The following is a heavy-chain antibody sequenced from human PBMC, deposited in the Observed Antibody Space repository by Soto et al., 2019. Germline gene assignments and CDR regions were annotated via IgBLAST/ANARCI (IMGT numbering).Heavy chain of an antibody. V-gene: IGHV3-7*01. CDR3: ASNIFYDFWSGYYAFAI. CDR2: IKPDGSGK. J-gene: IGHJ3*02. D-gene: IGHD3-3*01. Sequence: EVQLVESGGDFVQPGGSLRLSCVASGFILSSYWMSWVRQAPGKELEWVANIKPDGSGKYYVDSVKGRFTISRDNAKNSLYLQMNSLRAEDTAVYYCASNIFYDFWSGYYAFAIWGRGTMVTVSS. CDR1: GFILSSYW.